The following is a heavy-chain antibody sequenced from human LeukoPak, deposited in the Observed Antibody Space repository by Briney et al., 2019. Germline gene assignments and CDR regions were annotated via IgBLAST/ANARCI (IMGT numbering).Heavy chain of an antibody. CDR1: GYTFTSYG. CDR2: ISAYNGNT. V-gene: IGHV1-18*01. D-gene: IGHD2-15*01. Sequence: ASVKVSCKASGYTFTSYGISWVRQAPRQGLEWMGWISAYNGNTNYAQKLRGRVTMTIDTSTSTAYMELRSLRSDDTAVYYCARVRYCSGGSCYYFDYWGQGTLVTVSS. J-gene: IGHJ4*02. CDR3: ARVRYCSGGSCYYFDY.